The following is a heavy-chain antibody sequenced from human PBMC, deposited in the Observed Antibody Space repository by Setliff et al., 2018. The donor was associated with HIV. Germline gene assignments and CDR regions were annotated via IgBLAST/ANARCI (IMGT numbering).Heavy chain of an antibody. V-gene: IGHV3-23*01. J-gene: IGHJ4*02. D-gene: IGHD2-15*01. CDR2: ISGSGANT. CDR1: GFNFGVYL. CDR3: AKDPCSGGSCYSGQFDY. Sequence: PGESLKISCTTSGFNFGVYLISWVRQAPGKGLEWVSAISGSGANTYYADSVKGRFTISRDNSKNTLYLQMNSLRVEDTAVYYCAKDPCSGGSCYSGQFDYWGQGTLVTVSS.